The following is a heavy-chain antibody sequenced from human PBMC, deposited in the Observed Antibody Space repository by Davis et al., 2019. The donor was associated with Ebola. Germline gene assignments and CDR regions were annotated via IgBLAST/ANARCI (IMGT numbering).Heavy chain of an antibody. CDR3: AKCPQWAWNTDY. Sequence: GGSLRLSCAASGFTFSSYAMSWVRQAPGKGLEWVSGISASGGSTYYADSVKGRFTTFRDNPKNTLYLQMNSLRAEDTAVYYCAKCPQWAWNTDYWGQGTLVTVSS. CDR2: ISASGGST. CDR1: GFTFSSYA. V-gene: IGHV3-23*01. J-gene: IGHJ4*02. D-gene: IGHD1/OR15-1a*01.